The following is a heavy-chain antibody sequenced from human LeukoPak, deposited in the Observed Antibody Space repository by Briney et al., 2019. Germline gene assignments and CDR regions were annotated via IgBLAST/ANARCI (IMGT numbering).Heavy chain of an antibody. J-gene: IGHJ4*02. CDR3: ARDRYYDSSTH. CDR2: IHYSGST. D-gene: IGHD3-22*01. V-gene: IGHV4-4*08. CDR1: GGSISSYY. Sequence: PSETLSLICSVSGGSISSYYWSWIRQPPGKGLEWIAYIHYSGSTNYNPSLKSRLTISVDTSKNQFSLKLTSVTAADTAVYYCARDRYYDSSTHWGQGTLVTVSS.